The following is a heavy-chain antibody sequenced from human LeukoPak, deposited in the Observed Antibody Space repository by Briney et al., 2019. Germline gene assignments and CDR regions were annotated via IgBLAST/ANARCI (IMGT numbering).Heavy chain of an antibody. V-gene: IGHV1-18*01. CDR2: ISAYNGNT. Sequence: ASVKVSCKTSGYTFTSYGSSWVRQAPGQGLEWMGWISAYNGNTNYAQKLQGRVTMTTDTSTGTAYMELRSLRSDDTAVYYCARLRDYYDSSGYSYWGQGTLVTVSS. D-gene: IGHD3-22*01. CDR1: GYTFTSYG. J-gene: IGHJ4*02. CDR3: ARLRDYYDSSGYSY.